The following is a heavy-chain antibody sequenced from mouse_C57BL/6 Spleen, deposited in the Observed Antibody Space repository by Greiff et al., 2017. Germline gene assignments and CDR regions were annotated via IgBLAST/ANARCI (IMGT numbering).Heavy chain of an antibody. Sequence: EVKVVESGGDLVKPVGSLKLSCAASGFTFSSYGMSWVRPTPDKRMEWVATLSSGGSYTYYPDSVKGRFTISRDNAKNTLYLQMSSLKSEDTAMYYCARQRGNYWGQGTTLTVSS. CDR3: ARQRGNY. CDR2: LSSGGSYT. J-gene: IGHJ2*01. V-gene: IGHV5-6*01. CDR1: GFTFSSYG.